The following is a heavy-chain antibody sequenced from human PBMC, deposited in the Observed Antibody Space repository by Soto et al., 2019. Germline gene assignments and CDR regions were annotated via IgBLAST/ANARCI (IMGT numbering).Heavy chain of an antibody. Sequence: QVQLVQSGAEMKKPGASVTVSCKASGYTLTSYSISWVRQAPGQGLEWMGWISGLNGNTNYAQTFQGRVTMTTDTTTSTAYLDLRSLRSDDTAVYYCARDPSIGVRGRGGFDHWGQGTLVTVSS. CDR2: ISGLNGNT. CDR1: GYTLTSYS. V-gene: IGHV1-18*04. D-gene: IGHD3-10*01. J-gene: IGHJ4*02. CDR3: ARDPSIGVRGRGGFDH.